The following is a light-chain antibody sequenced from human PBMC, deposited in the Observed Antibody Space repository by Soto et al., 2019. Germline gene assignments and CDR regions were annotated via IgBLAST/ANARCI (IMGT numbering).Light chain of an antibody. CDR3: QHHSNWLRT. J-gene: IGKJ4*01. Sequence: EVVLTQSPATLSLSPGERATLSCRASQTVGGNFAWYQQKPGQAPRLLISETSNRATGIPGRFSGSGSGTDVTLTISSLEPEDFAVYYCQHHSNWLRTFGGGTKVEIE. CDR2: ETS. V-gene: IGKV3-11*01. CDR1: QTVGGN.